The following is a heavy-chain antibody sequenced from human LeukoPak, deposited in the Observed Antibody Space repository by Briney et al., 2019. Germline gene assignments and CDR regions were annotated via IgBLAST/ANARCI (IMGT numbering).Heavy chain of an antibody. J-gene: IGHJ4*02. Sequence: GGSLRLSCTTSGFAFSNYAMNWVRQAPGKGPERVSGISGFNTYYADSVKGRFTIFRDNSKNVLYLQMDRLRAEDTAVYYCANRPLGSGSNYGYLDEWGQGTLVTVSS. V-gene: IGHV3-23*01. CDR1: GFAFSNYA. D-gene: IGHD3-10*01. CDR2: ISGFNT. CDR3: ANRPLGSGSNYGYLDE.